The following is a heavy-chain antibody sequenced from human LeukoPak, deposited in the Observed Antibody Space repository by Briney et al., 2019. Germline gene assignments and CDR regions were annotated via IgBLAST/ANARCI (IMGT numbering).Heavy chain of an antibody. D-gene: IGHD6-13*01. J-gene: IGHJ4*02. V-gene: IGHV3-21*01. CDR2: ISSSSSYI. CDR3: ASSSSSWYEY. CDR1: GFTFSSYD. Sequence: PGRSLRLSCAASGFTFSSYDMHWVRQAPGKGLEWVSSISSSSSYIYYADSVKGRFTISRDNAKNSLYLQMNSLRAEDTAVYYCASSSSSWYEYWGQGTLVTVSS.